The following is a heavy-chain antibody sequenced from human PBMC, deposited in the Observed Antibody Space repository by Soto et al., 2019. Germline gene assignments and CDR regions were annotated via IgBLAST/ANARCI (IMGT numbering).Heavy chain of an antibody. D-gene: IGHD1-1*01. CDR1: GFTFSSYA. Sequence: GGSLRLSCAASGFTFSSYAMHWVRQAPGKGLEWVAVISYDGSNKYYADSVKGRFTISRDNSKNTLYLQMNSLRAEDTAVYYCARDPRQGPRNKDYYYGMDVWGQGTTVTVSS. CDR2: ISYDGSNK. J-gene: IGHJ6*02. V-gene: IGHV3-30-3*01. CDR3: ARDPRQGPRNKDYYYGMDV.